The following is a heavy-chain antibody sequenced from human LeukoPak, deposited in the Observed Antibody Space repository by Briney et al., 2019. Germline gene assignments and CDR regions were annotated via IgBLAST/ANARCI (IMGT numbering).Heavy chain of an antibody. CDR1: GFTFNNYA. CDR3: ANLNYYGSGSYYPNQDY. Sequence: GGSLRLSCAASGFTFNNYAMSWVRQAPGKGLEWVSGISGSGGSTYYADSVKGRFTIFRDNSKNTLYLQMNSLRAEDTAVYYCANLNYYGSGSYYPNQDYWGQGTLVTVSS. V-gene: IGHV3-23*01. CDR2: ISGSGGST. J-gene: IGHJ4*02. D-gene: IGHD3-10*01.